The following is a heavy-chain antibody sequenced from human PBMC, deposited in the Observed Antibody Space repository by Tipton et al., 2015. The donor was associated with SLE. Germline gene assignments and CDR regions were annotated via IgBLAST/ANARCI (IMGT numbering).Heavy chain of an antibody. CDR1: GGSISSSSYY. Sequence: LRLSCTVSGGSISSSSYYWGWIRQPPGKGLEWIGEINHSGSTNYSPSLKSRVTISVDTSKNQFSLKLSSVTAADTAVYYCASRGAAAAPGWYFDLWGRGTLVTVSS. D-gene: IGHD6-13*01. CDR3: ASRGAAAAPGWYFDL. CDR2: INHSGST. V-gene: IGHV4-39*07. J-gene: IGHJ2*01.